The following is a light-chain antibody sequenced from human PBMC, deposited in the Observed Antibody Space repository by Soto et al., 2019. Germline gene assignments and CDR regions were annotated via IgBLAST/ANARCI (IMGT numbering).Light chain of an antibody. CDR2: DAS. J-gene: IGKJ2*01. CDR1: QSVGSH. V-gene: IGKV3-11*01. CDR3: QQRSNWPPYT. Sequence: EIVLTQSPPTPSLSPGERATLSCRASQSVGSHLAWYQHKPGQAPRLFISDASTRAAGIPARFSGSGSGTDFTLTISNLEPEDFAVYFCQQRSNWPPYTFGQGTKVDIK.